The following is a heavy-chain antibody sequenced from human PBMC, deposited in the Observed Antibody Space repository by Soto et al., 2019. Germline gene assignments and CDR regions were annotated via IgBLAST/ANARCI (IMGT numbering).Heavy chain of an antibody. D-gene: IGHD1-7*01. CDR2: MSGSSSTT. CDR3: AKNQERELPRVIDF. V-gene: IGHV3-23*01. Sequence: GGSLRLSCATSGLTFSNYAMSWVRQAPGGGLEWVPSMSGSSSTTYYADSVRGRFTISRDRSKNTRYLQMSSLRAEDTALYYCAKNQERELPRVIDFWGQGTLVTVSS. CDR1: GLTFSNYA. J-gene: IGHJ4*02.